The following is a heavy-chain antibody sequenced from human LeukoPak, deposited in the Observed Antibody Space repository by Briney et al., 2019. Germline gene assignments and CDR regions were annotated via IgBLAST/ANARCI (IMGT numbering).Heavy chain of an antibody. CDR1: GGSFSGYY. CDR2: INHSGST. Sequence: SETLSLTCAVYGGSFSGYYWSWIRQPPGKGLEWIGEINHSGSTDYNPSLKSRVTISVDTSKNQFSLKLSSVTAADTAVYYCARHWWYYYYYMDVWGKGTTVTISS. CDR3: ARHWWYYYYYMDV. J-gene: IGHJ6*03. D-gene: IGHD2-15*01. V-gene: IGHV4-34*01.